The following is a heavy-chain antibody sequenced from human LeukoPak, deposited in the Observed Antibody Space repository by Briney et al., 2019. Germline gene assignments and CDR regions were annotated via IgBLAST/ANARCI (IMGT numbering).Heavy chain of an antibody. CDR3: ARARAGWFGELLSSPPDY. V-gene: IGHV4-30-4*08. CDR2: IYYSGST. D-gene: IGHD3-10*01. CDR1: GGSISSGGYY. J-gene: IGHJ4*02. Sequence: SETLSLTCTVSGGSISSGGYYWSWIRQHPGKGLEWIGYIYYSGSTYYNPSLKSRVTISVDTSKNQFSLKLSSVTAADTAVYYCARARAGWFGELLSSPPDYWGQGTLVTVSS.